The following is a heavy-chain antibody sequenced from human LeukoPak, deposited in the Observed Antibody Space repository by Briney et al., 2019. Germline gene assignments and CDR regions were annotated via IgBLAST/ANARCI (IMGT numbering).Heavy chain of an antibody. CDR3: ARDGARRTGTYYDFWSGYWADY. J-gene: IGHJ4*02. CDR2: ISSSSSYI. V-gene: IGHV3-21*01. D-gene: IGHD3-3*01. CDR1: GFTFSGSA. Sequence: GGSLRLSCAASGFTFSGSAMHWVRQAPGKGLEWVSSISSSSSYIYYADSVKGRFTISRDNAKNSLYLQMNSLRAEDTAVYYCARDGARRTGTYYDFWSGYWADYWGQGTLVTVSS.